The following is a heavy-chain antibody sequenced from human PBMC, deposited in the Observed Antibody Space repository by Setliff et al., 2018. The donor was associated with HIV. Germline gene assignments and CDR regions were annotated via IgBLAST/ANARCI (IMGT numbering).Heavy chain of an antibody. V-gene: IGHV4-59*08. CDR3: ARTWWLRSNWFDP. D-gene: IGHD5-12*01. CDR1: GGSISNYY. CDR2: IYYSATT. J-gene: IGHJ5*02. Sequence: SETLSLTCTVSGGSISNYYWSWIRQPPGKGLEWIGYIYYSATTNYNPSLKSRVTISVDTSKNQFSLKLSSVTAADTAVYYCARTWWLRSNWFDPWGQGTLVTVS.